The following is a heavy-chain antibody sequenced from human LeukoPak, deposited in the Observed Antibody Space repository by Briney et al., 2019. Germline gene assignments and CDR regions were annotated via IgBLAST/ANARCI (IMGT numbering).Heavy chain of an antibody. CDR3: ARDLDYDFFGWFDP. Sequence: GGSLRLSCAASGFTFSSYSMNWVRQAPGKGLEWVSYISSSSSTIYYADSVKGRFTISRDNAKNSLYLQMNSLRAEDTAVYYCARDLDYDFFGWFDPWGQGTLVTVSS. CDR2: ISSSSSTI. V-gene: IGHV3-48*01. D-gene: IGHD3-3*01. CDR1: GFTFSSYS. J-gene: IGHJ5*02.